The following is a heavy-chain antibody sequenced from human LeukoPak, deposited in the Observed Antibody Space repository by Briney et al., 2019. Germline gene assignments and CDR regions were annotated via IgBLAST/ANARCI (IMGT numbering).Heavy chain of an antibody. D-gene: IGHD2-2*01. CDR2: VYPSGST. Sequence: SETLSLTCTVSGGSISSHYWSWIRQPAGKGLEYIGRVYPSGSTNDNPSLKGRVTMSADTSKNQFSLRLNSVTAADTAVYYCAREYCATTICYPSGGYYDSWGQGTLVTVSS. V-gene: IGHV4-4*07. CDR3: AREYCATTICYPSGGYYDS. J-gene: IGHJ4*02. CDR1: GGSISSHY.